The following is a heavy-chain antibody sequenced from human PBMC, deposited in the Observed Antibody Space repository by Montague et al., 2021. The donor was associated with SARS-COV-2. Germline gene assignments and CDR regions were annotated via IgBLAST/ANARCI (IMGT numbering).Heavy chain of an antibody. J-gene: IGHJ4*02. V-gene: IGHV3-7*01. D-gene: IGHD3/OR15-3a*01. CDR1: GFTSSNYQ. Sequence: SLRLSCAASGFTSSNYQMSWVRQAPGKGLEWVANINKGESSKNYVDSVKGRFTISRDNARNSLILQMNSLKDEDTAVYFCARSPRGAGTGWFDYWGQGTLVTVSS. CDR3: ARSPRGAGTGWFDY. CDR2: INKGESSK.